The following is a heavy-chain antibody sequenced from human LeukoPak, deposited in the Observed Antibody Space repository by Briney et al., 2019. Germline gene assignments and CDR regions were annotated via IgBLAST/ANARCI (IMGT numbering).Heavy chain of an antibody. V-gene: IGHV4-34*01. CDR2: INHSGST. Sequence: SETLSLTCAVYGGSFSGYYWSWIRQPPGKGLEWIGEINHSGSTNYNPSLKSRVTISVDTSKNQFSLKLSSVTAADTAVYYCARGGFKSSSWYWDYWGQGTLVTVSS. D-gene: IGHD6-13*01. CDR3: ARGGFKSSSWYWDY. J-gene: IGHJ4*02. CDR1: GGSFSGYY.